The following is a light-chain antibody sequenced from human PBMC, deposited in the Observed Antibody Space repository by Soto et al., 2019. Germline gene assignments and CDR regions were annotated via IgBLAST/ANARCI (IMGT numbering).Light chain of an antibody. V-gene: IGLV2-14*01. CDR1: SSDVGGYNY. CDR2: DVS. Sequence: QSALTQPAPVSGSPGQSITISCTGTSSDVGGYNYVSWYQQHPGKAPKLMTYDVSNRPSGVSNRFSGSKSGNTASLTISGLQAEDEADYYCSSYTSSSTYVFGTGTKLTVL. CDR3: SSYTSSSTYV. J-gene: IGLJ1*01.